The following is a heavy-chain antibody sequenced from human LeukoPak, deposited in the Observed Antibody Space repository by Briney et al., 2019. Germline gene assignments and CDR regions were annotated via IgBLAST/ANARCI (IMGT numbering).Heavy chain of an antibody. Sequence: SETLSLTCTVSGCSISSYYWSWIRQPPRKGLEWIGYIYYSGSTNYNPSLKSRVTISVDTSKNQFSLKLSSVTAADTAVYYCARKLYDYFDYWGQGTLVTVSS. D-gene: IGHD2-2*02. CDR1: GCSISSYY. CDR2: IYYSGST. CDR3: ARKLYDYFDY. V-gene: IGHV4-59*01. J-gene: IGHJ4*02.